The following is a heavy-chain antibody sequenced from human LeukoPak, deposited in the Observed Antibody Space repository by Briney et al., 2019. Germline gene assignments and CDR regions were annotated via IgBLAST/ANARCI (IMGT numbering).Heavy chain of an antibody. CDR1: GYTVTSYY. D-gene: IGHD1-26*01. J-gene: IGHJ4*02. V-gene: IGHV1-2*02. CDR2: INPNSGGT. CDR3: ARGISGSYFHFDY. Sequence: ASVKVSCKASGYTVTSYYMHWVRQAPGQGLEGMGWINPNSGGTNYAQKFQGRVTMTRDKSISTAYMELSRLRSDDTAVYYCARGISGSYFHFDYWGQGTLVTVSS.